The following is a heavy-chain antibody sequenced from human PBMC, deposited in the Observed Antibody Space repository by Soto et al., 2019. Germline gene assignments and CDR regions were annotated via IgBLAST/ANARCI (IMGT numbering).Heavy chain of an antibody. CDR3: ATSRPRPHYYYYYMDV. Sequence: GASAKVSCAVSGYGLTELSMRSVRQAPGKGLEWMGGFDPEDGETIYAQKFQGRVTMTEDTSTDTAYMELSSLRSEDTAVYYCATSRPRPHYYYYYMDVWGKGTTVTVSS. CDR2: FDPEDGET. CDR1: GYGLTELS. J-gene: IGHJ6*03. V-gene: IGHV1-24*01.